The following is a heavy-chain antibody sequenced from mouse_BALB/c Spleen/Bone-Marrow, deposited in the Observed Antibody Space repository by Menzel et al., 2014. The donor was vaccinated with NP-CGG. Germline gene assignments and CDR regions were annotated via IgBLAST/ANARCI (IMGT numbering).Heavy chain of an antibody. V-gene: IGHV7-3*02. J-gene: IGHJ1*01. D-gene: IGHD1-1*01. CDR1: GFTFTDYY. CDR2: IRNKANGYTT. CDR3: ARDRNYGSSWYFDV. Sequence: EVKLQESGGGLVQPGGSLILSCATSGFTFTDYYMSWVRQPPGKALEWLGFIRNKANGYTTEYSASVKGRFTISRDNSQSILYLQMNTLRAEDSATYYCARDRNYGSSWYFDVWGAGTTATVSS.